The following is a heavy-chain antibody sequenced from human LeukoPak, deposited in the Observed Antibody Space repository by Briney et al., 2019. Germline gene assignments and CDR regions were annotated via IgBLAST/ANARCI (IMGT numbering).Heavy chain of an antibody. J-gene: IGHJ4*02. V-gene: IGHV3-7*01. CDR1: RFTLTSYC. Sequence: VGSLRHSCVPSRFTLTSYCMSCVRPALGRGGGCVANIKQDGSEKYYLDSVKGRFTISKDNSKNTVHLQMNSLRVKDTAVYYCAKEGTASKPSDLDHWGQGTLVTVSS. D-gene: IGHD1/OR15-1a*01. CDR3: AKEGTASKPSDLDH. CDR2: IKQDGSEK.